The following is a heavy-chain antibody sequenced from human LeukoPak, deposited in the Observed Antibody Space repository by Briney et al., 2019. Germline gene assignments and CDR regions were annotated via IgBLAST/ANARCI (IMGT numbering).Heavy chain of an antibody. V-gene: IGHV4-34*01. Sequence: SETLSLTCAVYGGSFSGYYWSWIRQPPGKGLGWIGEINHSGSTNYNPSLKSRVTISVDTSKNQFSLKLSSVTAADTAVYYCARAMAAPHFYYGMDVWGKGTTVTVSS. CDR1: GGSFSGYY. CDR2: INHSGST. J-gene: IGHJ6*04. CDR3: ARAMAAPHFYYGMDV. D-gene: IGHD5-24*01.